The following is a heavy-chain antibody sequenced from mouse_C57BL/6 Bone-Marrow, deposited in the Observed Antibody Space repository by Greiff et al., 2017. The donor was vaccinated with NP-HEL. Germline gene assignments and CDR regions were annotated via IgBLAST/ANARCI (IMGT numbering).Heavy chain of an antibody. CDR3: ATLRGKKGFDY. J-gene: IGHJ2*01. CDR1: GFTFSDYG. CDR2: ISSGSSTI. D-gene: IGHD2-1*01. Sequence: EVKLVESGGGLVKPGGSLKLSCAASGFTFSDYGMHWVRQAPEKGLEWVAYISSGSSTIYYADTVKGRFTISRDNAKNTLFLQMTSLRSEDTAMYYCATLRGKKGFDYWGQGTTLTVSS. V-gene: IGHV5-17*01.